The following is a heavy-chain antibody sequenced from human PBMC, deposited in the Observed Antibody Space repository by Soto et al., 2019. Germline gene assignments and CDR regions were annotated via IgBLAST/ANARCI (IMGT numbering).Heavy chain of an antibody. V-gene: IGHV3-30-3*01. CDR1: GFTFSSYA. CDR2: ISYDGSNK. D-gene: IGHD2-2*01. J-gene: IGHJ6*02. Sequence: SLRLSCAASGFTFSSYAMHWVRQAPGKGLEWVAVISYDGSNKYYADSVKGRFTISRDNSKNTLYLQMNSLRAEDTAVYYCARPIGLPEGRSGGMDVWGQGTTVTVSS. CDR3: ARPIGLPEGRSGGMDV.